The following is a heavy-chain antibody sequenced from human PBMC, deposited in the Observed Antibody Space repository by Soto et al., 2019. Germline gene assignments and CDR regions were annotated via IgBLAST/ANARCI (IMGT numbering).Heavy chain of an antibody. Sequence: QVQLQQWGAGLLKPSETLSLTCAVYGGSFSGYYWSWIRQPPGKGLEWIGEINHSGGTNYNPSLKSRVTISVDTSKNQFSLKLSSVIAADTAVYYCARTYSSSWSPFDYWGQGTLVTVSS. V-gene: IGHV4-34*01. CDR2: INHSGGT. CDR1: GGSFSGYY. CDR3: ARTYSSSWSPFDY. D-gene: IGHD6-13*01. J-gene: IGHJ4*02.